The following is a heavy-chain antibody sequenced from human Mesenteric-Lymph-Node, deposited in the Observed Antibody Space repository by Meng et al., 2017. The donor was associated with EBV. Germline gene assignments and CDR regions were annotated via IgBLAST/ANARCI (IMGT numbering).Heavy chain of an antibody. J-gene: IGHJ5*02. Sequence: GQLQESGPGLVKAAGTPSPTGAVSGDSISSSNWWNWVRQAPGKGLEWIGQISHTGTTNYNPSLKSRVTISLDMSKNQFSLTLNSVTAADTAVYYCARRDVDGYYNYFDPWGRGTLVTVSS. CDR2: ISHTGTT. V-gene: IGHV4-4*02. CDR3: ARRDVDGYYNYFDP. D-gene: IGHD3-22*01. CDR1: GDSISSSNW.